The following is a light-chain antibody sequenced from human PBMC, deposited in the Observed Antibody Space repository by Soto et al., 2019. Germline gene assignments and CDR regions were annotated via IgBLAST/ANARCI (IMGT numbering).Light chain of an antibody. CDR1: GNDVGAYNY. CDR3: CSYAGGYTYL. Sequence: QSVLTQPPSVSAAPGQKVTISCSGTGNDVGAYNYVSWYQQHPGRPPKLMIYDVARWPSGVPDRFSGSKSGNTASLTISGLQAEDEADYFCCSYAGGYTYLFGTGTKLTVL. CDR2: DVA. V-gene: IGLV2-11*01. J-gene: IGLJ1*01.